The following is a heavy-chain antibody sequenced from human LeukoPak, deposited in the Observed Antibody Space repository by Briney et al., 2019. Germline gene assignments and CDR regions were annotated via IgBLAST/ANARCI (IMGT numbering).Heavy chain of an antibody. D-gene: IGHD6-13*01. Sequence: SVTVSFMASGGTFINYAISWVRQAPGQGRAWMGRMIPILGIANYAQKFQGRVTITADKSTSTAYMELSSLRSEDTAVYYCARWVVAAGHFDYWGQGTLVTVSS. CDR2: MIPILGIA. J-gene: IGHJ4*02. CDR3: ARWVVAAGHFDY. CDR1: GGTFINYA. V-gene: IGHV1-69*04.